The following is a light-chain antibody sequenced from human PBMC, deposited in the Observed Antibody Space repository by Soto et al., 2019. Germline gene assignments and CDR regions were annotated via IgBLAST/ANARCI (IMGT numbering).Light chain of an antibody. CDR1: SSNIGINT. CDR3: ATWDDRLAVHV. J-gene: IGLJ1*01. CDR2: GNN. V-gene: IGLV1-44*01. Sequence: QSVLTQPPSASGTPGQTITISCSGGSSNIGINTVNWYEHLPGTAPRLLIYGNNQRPSGVPDRFSGSKSGTSASLAISGLQSEDEGHYYCATWDDRLAVHVFGTGTKLTVL.